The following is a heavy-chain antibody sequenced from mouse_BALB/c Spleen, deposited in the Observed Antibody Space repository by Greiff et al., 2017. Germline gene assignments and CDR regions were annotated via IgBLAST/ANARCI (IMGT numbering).Heavy chain of an antibody. CDR1: GFTFSSYT. J-gene: IGHJ2*01. CDR3: TRVPNWDGGYFDY. Sequence: EVQGVESGGGLVKPGGSLKLSCAASGFTFSSYTMSWVRQTPEKRLEWVATISSGGSYTYYPDSVKGRFTISRDNAKNTLYLQMSSLKSEDTAMYYCTRVPNWDGGYFDYWGQGTTLTVSS. V-gene: IGHV5-6-4*01. CDR2: ISSGGSYT. D-gene: IGHD4-1*01.